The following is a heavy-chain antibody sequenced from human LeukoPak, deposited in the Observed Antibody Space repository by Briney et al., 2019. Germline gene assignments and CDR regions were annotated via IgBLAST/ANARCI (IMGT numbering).Heavy chain of an antibody. J-gene: IGHJ4*02. Sequence: ASVRVSCKASGYVFTSYGISWVRQAPGQGLEWMGWISSHTGDTRYAQRFQDRVTMTTDISTTTAYLDLRSLRFDDTAVYYCAKEREYSGHDYPLDYWGQGTLVTVSS. CDR1: GYVFTSYG. CDR2: ISSHTGDT. CDR3: AKEREYSGHDYPLDY. V-gene: IGHV1-18*01. D-gene: IGHD5-12*01.